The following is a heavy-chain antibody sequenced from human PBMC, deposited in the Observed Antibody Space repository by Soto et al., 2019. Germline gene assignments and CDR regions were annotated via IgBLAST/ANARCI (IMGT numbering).Heavy chain of an antibody. V-gene: IGHV4-61*01. D-gene: IGHD3-16*02. CDR2: IYYNGGT. Sequence: SETLSLTCTVSGDSVNSENSYWNWIRQAPGQGPEWIGYIYYNGGTNYNPSLKSRATISLDTSTNQFSLTLTSVTAADTAVYYCARDGGKGRGVIGHYWGRGILVTVSS. CDR3: ARDGGKGRGVIGHY. CDR1: GDSVNSENSY. J-gene: IGHJ4*02.